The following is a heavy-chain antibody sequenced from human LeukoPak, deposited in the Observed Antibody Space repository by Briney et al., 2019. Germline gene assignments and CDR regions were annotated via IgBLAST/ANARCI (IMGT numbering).Heavy chain of an antibody. V-gene: IGHV3-30-3*01. CDR3: AKVRNPVPGYYYGMDV. Sequence: GGSLRLSCAASGFTFSSYAMHWVRQAPGKGLEWVAVISYDGSNKYYADSVKGRFTISRDNSKNTLYLQMNSLRAEDTAVYYCAKVRNPVPGYYYGMDVWGQGTTVTVSS. CDR2: ISYDGSNK. CDR1: GFTFSSYA. J-gene: IGHJ6*02. D-gene: IGHD1-14*01.